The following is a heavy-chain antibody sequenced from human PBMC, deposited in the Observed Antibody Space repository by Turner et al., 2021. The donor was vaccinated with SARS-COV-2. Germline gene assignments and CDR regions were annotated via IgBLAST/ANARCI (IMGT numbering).Heavy chain of an antibody. V-gene: IGHV3-73*01. CDR3: TIYCSGGSCYGI. D-gene: IGHD2-15*01. J-gene: IGHJ4*02. Sequence: EVQLVESGGGLVQPGGSLKLSCAASGFTFSGSAMHWVRQASGKGLEWVGRIRSKANSYSTAYAASVKGRFTISRDDSKNTAYLQMNSLKTEDTAVYYCTIYCSGGSCYGIWGQGTLVTVSS. CDR2: IRSKANSYST. CDR1: GFTFSGSA.